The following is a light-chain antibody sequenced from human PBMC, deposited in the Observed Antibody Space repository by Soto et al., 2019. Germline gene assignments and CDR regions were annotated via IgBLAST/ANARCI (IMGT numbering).Light chain of an antibody. CDR2: AVT. J-gene: IGLJ1*01. Sequence: QSVLTQPASVSGSPGQSITISSTGTSSDVGGYNYVSWYQQHPGKAPKLMIYAVTDRPSGVSSRFSGSKSGNTASLTISGLQAEDEADYYCSSYTSSSTLFGTGTKSPS. V-gene: IGLV2-14*01. CDR1: SSDVGGYNY. CDR3: SSYTSSSTL.